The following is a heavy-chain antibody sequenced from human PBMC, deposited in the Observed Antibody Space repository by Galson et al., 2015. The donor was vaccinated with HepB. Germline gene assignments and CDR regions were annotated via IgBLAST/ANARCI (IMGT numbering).Heavy chain of an antibody. CDR2: ISGSGVRT. CDR3: AMSNVYCDSTTCYIVDSWWCAH. V-gene: IGHV3-23*01. J-gene: IGHJ5*02. Sequence: SLRLSCAASGFTFSSYAMSWVRQAPGKGLEWVSRISGSGVRTHYADSVKGRFTISRDNSKNTLYLHMNSLRAEDTAVYYCAMSNVYCDSTTCYIVDSWWCAHWGQGTLVSVSS. CDR1: GFTFSSYA. D-gene: IGHD2-2*02.